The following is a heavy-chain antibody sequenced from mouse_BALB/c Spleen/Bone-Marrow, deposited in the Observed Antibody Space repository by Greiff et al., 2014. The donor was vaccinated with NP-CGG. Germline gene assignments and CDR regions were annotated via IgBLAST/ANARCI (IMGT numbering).Heavy chain of an antibody. CDR1: GYTFTDYT. Sequence: VQLKESGPELVKPGASVKISCKTSGYTFTDYTLHWGKQSHGKSLEWIGGVNPNSGGTSYNQKFKGKATLNLDKSSTTAYMELRSLTSDDSAVYYCARARHYDFWGQGTTLTVSS. CDR2: VNPNSGGT. CDR3: ARARHYDF. J-gene: IGHJ2*01. V-gene: IGHV1-18*01.